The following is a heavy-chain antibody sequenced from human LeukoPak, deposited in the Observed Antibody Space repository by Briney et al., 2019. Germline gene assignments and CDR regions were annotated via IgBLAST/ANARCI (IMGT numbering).Heavy chain of an antibody. D-gene: IGHD3-22*01. Sequence: GASVKVSCKASGYTFTGYYMHWVRQAPGQGLEWMGWINPNSGGTNYAQKFQGRVTMTRDTSISTAYMELSRLRSDDTAVYYCARAPVNYYDSSGLQGIDYWGQGTLVTVSS. CDR3: ARAPVNYYDSSGLQGIDY. CDR2: INPNSGGT. CDR1: GYTFTGYY. V-gene: IGHV1-2*02. J-gene: IGHJ4*02.